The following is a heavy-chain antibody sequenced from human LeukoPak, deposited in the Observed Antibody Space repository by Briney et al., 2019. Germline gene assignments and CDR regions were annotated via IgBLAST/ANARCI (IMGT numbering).Heavy chain of an antibody. CDR2: FYSSTRT. J-gene: IGHJ6*04. V-gene: IGHV4-61*09. CDR3: APCMSELDYGDYAYYYHMDV. Sequence: PSETLSLTCTVSGDSLTSCSRYWSWIRQPAGKGLEWIGHFYSSTRTTYNPSLESRVTISGDTAKNQFSLKLDSVTAADTAVYFCAPCMSELDYGDYAYYYHMDVWGKGTTVTVSS. CDR1: GDSLTSCSRY. D-gene: IGHD4-17*01.